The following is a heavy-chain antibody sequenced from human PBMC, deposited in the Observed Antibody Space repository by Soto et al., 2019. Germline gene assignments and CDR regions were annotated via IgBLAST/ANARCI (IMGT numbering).Heavy chain of an antibody. CDR3: ARGPATVTQDYYYYYGMDV. CDR2: IIPIFGTA. V-gene: IGHV1-69*13. J-gene: IGHJ6*02. D-gene: IGHD4-17*01. CDR1: GGTFSSYA. Sequence: GASVKVSCKASGGTFSSYAISWVGQAPGQGLEWMGGIIPIFGTANYAQKFQGRVTITADESTSTAYMELSSLRSEDTAVYYCARGPATVTQDYYYYYGMDVWGQGTTVTVSS.